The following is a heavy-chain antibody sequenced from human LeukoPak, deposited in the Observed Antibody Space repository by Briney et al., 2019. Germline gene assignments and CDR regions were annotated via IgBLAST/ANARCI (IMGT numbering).Heavy chain of an antibody. CDR1: GATFISYA. J-gene: IGHJ4*02. CDR3: ARETRIAAACLEY. D-gene: IGHD6-13*01. CDR2: IIPIFGTA. Sequence: SVTLSCKASGATFISYATSWVRQVHRQGLEWMGGIIPIFGTANYANKFEGRVSITAHKSTSTAYMELSSLRSEDTAVYYCARETRIAAACLEYWGQGTLVTVSS. V-gene: IGHV1-69*06.